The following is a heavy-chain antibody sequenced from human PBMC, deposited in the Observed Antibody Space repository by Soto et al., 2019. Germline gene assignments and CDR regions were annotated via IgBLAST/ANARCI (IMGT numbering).Heavy chain of an antibody. CDR2: INPNSGGT. J-gene: IGHJ5*02. CDR1: GYTFTSYY. Sequence: ASVKVSCKASGYTFTSYYMHWVRQAPGQGLEWMGWINPNSGGTNYAQKFQGRVTMTRDTSISTAYMELSRLRSDDTAVYYCAWEYSSSWLFDPWGQGTLVTVSS. CDR3: AWEYSSSWLFDP. D-gene: IGHD6-13*01. V-gene: IGHV1-2*02.